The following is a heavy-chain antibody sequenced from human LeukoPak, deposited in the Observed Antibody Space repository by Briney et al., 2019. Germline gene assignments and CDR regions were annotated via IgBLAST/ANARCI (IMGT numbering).Heavy chain of an antibody. Sequence: PGGSLRLSCSASGFTFSSYEMNWVRQAPGKGLECLSYISTSGTTIFYAESLKGRFTISRDNAKNSLWLQMNSLRAEDTAVYFCARRSCSSTSCLLDYWGQGTLVTVSS. CDR1: GFTFSSYE. D-gene: IGHD2-2*01. J-gene: IGHJ4*02. CDR2: ISTSGTTI. CDR3: ARRSCSSTSCLLDY. V-gene: IGHV3-48*03.